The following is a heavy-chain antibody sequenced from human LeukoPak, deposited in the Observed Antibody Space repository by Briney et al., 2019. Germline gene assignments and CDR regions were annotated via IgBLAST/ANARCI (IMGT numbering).Heavy chain of an antibody. V-gene: IGHV3-15*07. J-gene: IGHJ4*02. Sequence: GGSLRLSCAASGFTFSNAWMNWVRQAPGKGLEWVGRIKSKTDGGTTDYAAPVKGRLTISRDDSKNTLYLQMNSLKTEDTAVYYCTSRFRAVAGTNESWGQGTLVTVSS. CDR1: GFTFSNAW. CDR3: TSRFRAVAGTNES. CDR2: IKSKTDGGTT. D-gene: IGHD6-19*01.